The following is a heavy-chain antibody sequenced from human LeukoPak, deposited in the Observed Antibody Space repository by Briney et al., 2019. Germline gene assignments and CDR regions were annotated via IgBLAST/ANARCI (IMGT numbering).Heavy chain of an antibody. CDR1: GFTFSSYA. CDR3: AELGITMIGGV. J-gene: IGHJ6*04. D-gene: IGHD3-10*02. CDR2: ISGSGGST. V-gene: IGHV3-23*01. Sequence: GGSLGLSCAASGFTFSSYAMSWVRQAPGKGLEWVSAISGSGGSTYYADSVKGRFTISRDNAKNSLYLQMNSLRAEDTAVYYCAELGITMIGGVWGKGTTVTISS.